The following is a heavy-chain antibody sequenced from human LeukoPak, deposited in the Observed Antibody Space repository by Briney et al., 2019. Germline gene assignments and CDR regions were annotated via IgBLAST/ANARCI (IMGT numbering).Heavy chain of an antibody. Sequence: ASVKVSCKASGGTFSSYAISWVRQAPGQGLEWMGGIIPIFGTANYAQKFQGGVTITADESTSTAYMELSSLRSEDTAVYYCARDRHYYGSGSSPGVDPWGQGTLVTVSS. CDR1: GGTFSSYA. CDR3: ARDRHYYGSGSSPGVDP. V-gene: IGHV1-69*01. J-gene: IGHJ5*02. D-gene: IGHD3-10*01. CDR2: IIPIFGTA.